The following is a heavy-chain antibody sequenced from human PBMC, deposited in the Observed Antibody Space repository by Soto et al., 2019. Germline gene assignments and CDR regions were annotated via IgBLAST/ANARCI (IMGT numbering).Heavy chain of an antibody. CDR3: ARKHSLDYIRWGLDP. D-gene: IGHD4-4*01. V-gene: IGHV1-2*02. CDR2: INPKSDDT. J-gene: IGHJ5*02. Sequence: QVQLVQSGSEVKKPGASVKVSCKASGYPFSDNQIHWLRRAPGQGLEWMGRINPKSDDTHYAQKFQGRVTMTRDTSIDTAYLELTGLTSDDTATYYCARKHSLDYIRWGLDPWGQGTLVTVAS. CDR1: GYPFSDNQ.